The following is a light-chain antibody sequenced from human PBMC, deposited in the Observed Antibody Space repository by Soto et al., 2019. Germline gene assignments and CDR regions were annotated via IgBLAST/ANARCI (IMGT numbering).Light chain of an antibody. CDR1: GSDVGGYNY. V-gene: IGLV2-11*01. Sequence: SALTQPRSVSGSPGQSVTISCTGTGSDVGGYNYVSWYQHHPGKAPKLMIYDVSKRPSGVPDRFSGSKSGMTASLTISGLQSEDEADYFCSSYTSSNTYVFGTGTKVTVL. CDR2: DVS. J-gene: IGLJ1*01. CDR3: SSYTSSNTYV.